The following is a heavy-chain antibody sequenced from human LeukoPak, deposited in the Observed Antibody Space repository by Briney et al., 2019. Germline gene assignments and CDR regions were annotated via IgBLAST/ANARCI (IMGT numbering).Heavy chain of an antibody. V-gene: IGHV1-2*02. Sequence: ASVKVSCKASGYTFTGYYMHWVRQAPGQGLEWMGWVNPNNGGTNYAQKFQGRVTMTSDTSIGTAYMELSSLTSDDTAVYYCARLGRQDTAMAWGQGTLVTASS. D-gene: IGHD5-18*01. J-gene: IGHJ5*02. CDR2: VNPNNGGT. CDR3: ARLGRQDTAMA. CDR1: GYTFTGYY.